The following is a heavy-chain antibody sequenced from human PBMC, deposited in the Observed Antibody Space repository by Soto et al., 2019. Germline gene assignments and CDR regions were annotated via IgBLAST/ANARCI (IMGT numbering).Heavy chain of an antibody. Sequence: PGVSLRHSWSASGFTVSSNYMSWVRQAPGKGLEWVSVIYSGGSTYYADSVKGRFTISRDNSKNTLYLQMNSLRAEDTAVYYCAREMATRLTDFSGQGSTVTVS. CDR3: AREMATRLTDF. J-gene: IGHJ6*02. V-gene: IGHV3-53*01. CDR2: IYSGGST. CDR1: GFTVSSNY. D-gene: IGHD5-12*01.